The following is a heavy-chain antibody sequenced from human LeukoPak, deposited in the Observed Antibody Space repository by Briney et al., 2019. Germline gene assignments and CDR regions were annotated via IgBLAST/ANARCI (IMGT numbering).Heavy chain of an antibody. Sequence: PGGSLRLSCAASGFTFSDYYMSWIRQAPGKGLEWVSYISSSGSTIYYADSVKGRFTISRDNAKNSLYLQMNSLRAEDTAVYYCARDTGRYYDYVWGSYPTPHPLDYWGQGTLVTVSS. V-gene: IGHV3-11*01. J-gene: IGHJ4*02. CDR3: ARDTGRYYDYVWGSYPTPHPLDY. CDR1: GFTFSDYY. D-gene: IGHD3-16*01. CDR2: ISSSGSTI.